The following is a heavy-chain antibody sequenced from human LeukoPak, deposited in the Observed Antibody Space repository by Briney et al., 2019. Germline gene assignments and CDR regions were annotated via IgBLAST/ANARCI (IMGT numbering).Heavy chain of an antibody. Sequence: SETLSLTCTVSGGSISSYYWSWIRQPAGKGLEWIGRIYTSGSTNYNPSLKSRVTISVDTSKNQFSLKLSSVTAADTAVYYCARDWDDFWSGYLDYWGQGTLVTVSS. V-gene: IGHV4-4*07. CDR3: ARDWDDFWSGYLDY. CDR1: GGSISSYY. D-gene: IGHD3-3*01. CDR2: IYTSGST. J-gene: IGHJ4*02.